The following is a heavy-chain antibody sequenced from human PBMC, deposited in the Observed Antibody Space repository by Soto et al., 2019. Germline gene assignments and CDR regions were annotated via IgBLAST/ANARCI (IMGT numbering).Heavy chain of an antibody. CDR1: GFTFSSYA. D-gene: IGHD6-19*01. Sequence: PXVSLRLSCAASGFTFSSYAMTWVRQAPGKGLEWVSGISNSGGGTYYADSVKGRFTISRDNSKNTLYLQMNSLRAEDTAVYYCAKNAVDGPAYYYYDYWGQGTLVTVSS. CDR2: ISNSGGGT. CDR3: AKNAVDGPAYYYYDY. V-gene: IGHV3-23*01. J-gene: IGHJ4*02.